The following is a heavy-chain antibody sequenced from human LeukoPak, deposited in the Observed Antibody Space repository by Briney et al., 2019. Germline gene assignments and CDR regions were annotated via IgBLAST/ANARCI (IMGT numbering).Heavy chain of an antibody. J-gene: IGHJ4*02. V-gene: IGHV1-69*01. CDR3: AKPREGWGLQLGVDY. CDR1: GGTFSSYA. CDR2: IIPIFGTA. Sequence: SVKVSCKASGGTFSSYAISWVRQAPGQGLEWMGGIIPIFGTANYAQKFQGRVTITADESTSTAYMELNSLRAEDTAVYYCAKPREGWGLQLGVDYWGQGTLVTVSS. D-gene: IGHD5-24*01.